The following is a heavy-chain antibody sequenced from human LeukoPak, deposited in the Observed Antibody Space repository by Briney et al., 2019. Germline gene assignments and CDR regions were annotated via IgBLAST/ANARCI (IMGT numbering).Heavy chain of an antibody. D-gene: IGHD2-2*01. CDR2: IIPMLGIA. CDR3: ARADRPQVAPAVIHGWFDP. CDR1: GGTFSTYT. V-gene: IGHV1-69*02. J-gene: IGHJ5*02. Sequence: SVKVSCKASGGTFSTYTISWVRQAPGQGLEWMGRIIPMLGIANYAQKFQGRVTISADKFTSTAYLALSSLRSEDTAVYYCARADRPQVAPAVIHGWFDPWGQGTLVTVSS.